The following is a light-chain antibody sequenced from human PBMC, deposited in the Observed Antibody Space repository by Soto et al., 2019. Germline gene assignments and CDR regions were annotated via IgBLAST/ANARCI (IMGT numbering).Light chain of an antibody. CDR2: LTS. J-gene: IGKJ1*01. V-gene: IGKV3-11*01. CDR3: HQRQSWPRT. Sequence: EIVLTQSPATLSSFPGDRVPLSCRASQAVNTRLAWYQHKPGQAPRLLIYLTSNRAAGIPARFSGSGSGTDFTLTISEVEPEDFAVYYCHQRQSWPRTFGQGTKVDIK. CDR1: QAVNTR.